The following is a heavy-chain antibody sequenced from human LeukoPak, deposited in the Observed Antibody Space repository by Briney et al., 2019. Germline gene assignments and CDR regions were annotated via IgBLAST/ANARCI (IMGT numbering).Heavy chain of an antibody. Sequence: NPSEPLSLTCAAYGGFFSGYYWRGIRQPPGKGVEWIGEINHSGSNNYNPSLKSRVTISVDTSKNQFSLKLSSVTAADTAVYYCARGPLARTRRYHHMDVWGKGTTVTVSS. CDR1: GGFFSGYY. CDR2: INHSGSN. J-gene: IGHJ6*03. D-gene: IGHD1-1*01. CDR3: ARGPLARTRRYHHMDV. V-gene: IGHV4-34*01.